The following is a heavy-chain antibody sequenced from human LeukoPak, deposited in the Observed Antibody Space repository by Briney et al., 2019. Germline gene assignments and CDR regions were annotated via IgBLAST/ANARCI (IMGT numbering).Heavy chain of an antibody. J-gene: IGHJ4*02. D-gene: IGHD2-15*01. Sequence: SETLSLTCAVYGGSFSGYYWSWIRQPPGKGLEWIGEINHSGSTNYNPFLKSRVTISVDTSKNQFSLKLSSVTAADTAVYYCARLPLVVAARPFDYWGQGTLVTVSS. CDR3: ARLPLVVAARPFDY. CDR1: GGSFSGYY. CDR2: INHSGST. V-gene: IGHV4-34*01.